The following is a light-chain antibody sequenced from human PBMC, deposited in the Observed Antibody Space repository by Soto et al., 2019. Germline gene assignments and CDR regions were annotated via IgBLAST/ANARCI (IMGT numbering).Light chain of an antibody. CDR3: ISYTGSSTSYV. V-gene: IGLV2-14*01. CDR2: GVS. CDR1: RSEIGSYNY. Sequence: QPSSVTVSRWQSAAIFCSGTRSEIGSYNYVAWYQQFPGKTPKILIYGVSNRPSGVSSRFSGSKSGNTASLTISGLQAEDEADYYCISYTGSSTSYVCGSGTRVTVL. J-gene: IGLJ1*01.